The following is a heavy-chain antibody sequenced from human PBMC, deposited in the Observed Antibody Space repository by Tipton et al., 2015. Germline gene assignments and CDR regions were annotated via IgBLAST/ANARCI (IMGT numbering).Heavy chain of an antibody. CDR2: ISYSGTT. CDR3: ARCSDYYDSSGFWYNWFDP. V-gene: IGHV4-59*01. CDR1: SDSISKYY. Sequence: TLSLTCSVSSDSISKYYWSWIRQSPGKGLEWIGYISYSGTTNYNPSLESRVTISVDTSKNQFSLKLSSVTAADTAFYYCARCSDYYDSSGFWYNWFDPWGQGTLVTVFS. D-gene: IGHD3-22*01. J-gene: IGHJ5*02.